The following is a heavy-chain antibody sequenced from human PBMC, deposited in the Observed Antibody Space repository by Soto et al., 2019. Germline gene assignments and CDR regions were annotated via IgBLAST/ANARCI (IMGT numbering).Heavy chain of an antibody. Sequence: KPSETLSLTCTVSGDSIISSDFYWGWVRQPPGKGLEWIGSIFYLGSSYYNPSLKSRVTVSVDTSKNQFSLRLRSVTAADTALYFCARHSLALRKNNWFDPWGQGIMVTVSS. CDR2: IFYLGSS. J-gene: IGHJ5*02. CDR3: ARHSLALRKNNWFDP. D-gene: IGHD3-3*02. V-gene: IGHV4-39*01. CDR1: GDSIISSDFY.